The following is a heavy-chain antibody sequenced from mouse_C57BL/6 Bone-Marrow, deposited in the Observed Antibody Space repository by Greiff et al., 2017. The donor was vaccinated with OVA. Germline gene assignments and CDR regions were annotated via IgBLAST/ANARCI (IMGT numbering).Heavy chain of an antibody. J-gene: IGHJ1*03. V-gene: IGHV1-69*01. D-gene: IGHD2-12*01. CDR3: GREGVNNNGYSDV. CDR2: IDPSDSYT. CDR1: GYTFTSYW. Sequence: QVHVKQPGAELVMPGASVKLSCKASGYTFTSYWMHWVKQRPGQGLEWIGEIDPSDSYTNYNQKFKGKSTLTVDKSSSTAYMQLSSMTYEDSAVYYGGREGVNNNGYSDVWDKGTTVTISS.